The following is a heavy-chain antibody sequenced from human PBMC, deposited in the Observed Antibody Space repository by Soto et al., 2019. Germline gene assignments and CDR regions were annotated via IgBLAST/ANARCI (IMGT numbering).Heavy chain of an antibody. J-gene: IGHJ4*02. CDR1: GFTFSNAW. D-gene: IGHD1-26*01. CDR2: IKSKTDGGTT. Sequence: PGGSLRLSCAASGFTFSNAWMNWVRQAPGKGLEWVGRIKSKTDGGTTDYAAPVKGRFTISRDDSKNTLYLQMNSLKTEDTAVYYCTTDLPSSVYSGSYWLSGFDYWGQGTLVTVSS. V-gene: IGHV3-15*07. CDR3: TTDLPSSVYSGSYWLSGFDY.